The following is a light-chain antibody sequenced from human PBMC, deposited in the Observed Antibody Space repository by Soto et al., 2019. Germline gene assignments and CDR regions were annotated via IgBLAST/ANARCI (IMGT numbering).Light chain of an antibody. CDR2: EVS. CDR1: SRDVDAYDF. V-gene: IGLV2-11*01. CDR3: CSFAGTFYV. Sequence: QAVLTQPRSVSWSPGHSVAIACTGTSRDVDAYDFVSWYQHHPGKAPKLIISEVSKRPSGVSHRFSGSKSGNTASLTISGLQAQDEPDYFCCSFAGTFYVFGTGTKVTV. J-gene: IGLJ1*01.